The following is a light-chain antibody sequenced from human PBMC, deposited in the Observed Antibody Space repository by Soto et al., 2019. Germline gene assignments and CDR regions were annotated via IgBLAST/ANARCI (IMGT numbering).Light chain of an antibody. CDR3: QQYGSASRT. CDR1: QSISSGH. CDR2: GAF. J-gene: IGKJ1*01. Sequence: EIVLTQSPGILSLSPGERATLSCRATQSISSGHLAWYQLKPGQAPRLLIYGAFSRATGIPDRFSGSGSGKDFTLTISRLEPEDFAVYYGQQYGSASRTFGQGTKVEIK. V-gene: IGKV3-20*01.